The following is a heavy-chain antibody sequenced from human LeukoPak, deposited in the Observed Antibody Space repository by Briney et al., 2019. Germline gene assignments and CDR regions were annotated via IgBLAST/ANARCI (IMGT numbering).Heavy chain of an antibody. D-gene: IGHD2/OR15-2a*01. V-gene: IGHV4-38-2*02. CDR1: GYSISSGYY. J-gene: IGHJ6*04. CDR3: ATQYYHVNV. Sequence: SETLSLTCTVSGYSISSGYYWGWIRQPPGQGLEWIGYIHSGGNTNYNPALKSRATFSIAPSRTHFSLTLTSVSAADTAVYYCATQYYHVNVWGKGTSVTVSS. CDR2: IHSGGNT.